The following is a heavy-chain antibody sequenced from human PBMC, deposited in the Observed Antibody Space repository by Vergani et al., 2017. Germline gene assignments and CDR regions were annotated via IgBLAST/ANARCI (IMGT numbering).Heavy chain of an antibody. CDR3: ARSRIYYGAGSPDY. CDR2: VSFRGDT. V-gene: IGHV4-59*02. D-gene: IGHD4/OR15-4a*01. Sequence: QVKLQESGPGLVKPSETLSLTCTVSGASVNSYYWSWIRQPPGKGLEWMGYVSFRGDTLYDPSVKGRMTISINTSSNQFSLYLTSLTAADTAVYYCARSRIYYGAGSPDYWGQGTLVTVSS. J-gene: IGHJ4*02. CDR1: GASVNSYY.